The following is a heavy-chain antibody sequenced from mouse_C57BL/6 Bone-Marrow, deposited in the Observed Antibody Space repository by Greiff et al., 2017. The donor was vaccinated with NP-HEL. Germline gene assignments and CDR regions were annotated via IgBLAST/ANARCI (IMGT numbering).Heavy chain of an antibody. CDR1: GYTFTDYE. CDR3: YYGSSLFAY. CDR2: IDPETGGT. D-gene: IGHD1-1*01. V-gene: IGHV1-15*01. J-gene: IGHJ3*01. Sequence: QVQLQQSGAELVRPGASVTLSCKASGYTFTDYEMHWVKQTPVHGLEWIGAIDPETGGTAYNQKFKGKALLTADKSSSTAYMELRSLTSEDSAVYYCYYGSSLFAYWGQGTLVTVSA.